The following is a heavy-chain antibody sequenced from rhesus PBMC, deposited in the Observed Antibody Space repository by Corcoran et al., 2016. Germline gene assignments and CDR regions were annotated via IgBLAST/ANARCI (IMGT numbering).Heavy chain of an antibody. CDR3: ARGRDCTGSGCYGFYY. Sequence: QVQLQESGPGVVKPSETLSLTCAVSGGSISVRSRWSWIRQPPGKGLEWIGYIYGSSTSTNYNPSLKSRVTISKDTSKNQFSLKLSSVTAADTAVYYCARGRDCTGSGCYGFYYWGQGVLVTVSS. D-gene: IGHD2-21*01. CDR1: GGSISVRSR. J-gene: IGHJ4*01. CDR2: IYGSSTST. V-gene: IGHV4S10*01.